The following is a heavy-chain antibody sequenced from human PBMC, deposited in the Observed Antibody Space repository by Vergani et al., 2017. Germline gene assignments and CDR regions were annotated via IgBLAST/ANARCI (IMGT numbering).Heavy chain of an antibody. V-gene: IGHV4-59*01. CDR2: IYYSGST. Sequence: QVQLQESGPGLVKPSETLSLTCTVSGGSISSYYWSWIRQPPGKGLEWIGYIYYSGSTHYNPSLTSRVTISVDTSKNQFSLKLSSVTAADTAVYYCARLYDYVWGSYRYPYYFDYWGQGTLVTVSS. CDR1: GGSISSYY. CDR3: ARLYDYVWGSYRYPYYFDY. D-gene: IGHD3-16*02. J-gene: IGHJ4*02.